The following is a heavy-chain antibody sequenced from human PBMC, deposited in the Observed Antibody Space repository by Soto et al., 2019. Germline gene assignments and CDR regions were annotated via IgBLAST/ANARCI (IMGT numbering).Heavy chain of an antibody. V-gene: IGHV3-33*01. CDR2: IWYDGSNK. CDR1: GFTFSSYG. J-gene: IGHJ1*01. D-gene: IGHD2-15*01. Sequence: LRLSCAASGFTFSSYGMHWVRQAPGKGLEWVAVIWYDGSNKYYADSVKGRFTISRDNSKNTLYLQMNSLRAEDTAVYYCARDTQDCSGGSCYFEYFQHWGQGTLVTVSS. CDR3: ARDTQDCSGGSCYFEYFQH.